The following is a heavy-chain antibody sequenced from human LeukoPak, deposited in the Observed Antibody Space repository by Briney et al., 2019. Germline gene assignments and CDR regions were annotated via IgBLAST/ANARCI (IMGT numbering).Heavy chain of an antibody. D-gene: IGHD2-21*02. V-gene: IGHV3-33*06. CDR3: AKTYCGGDCYSEIDY. CDR2: IWYDGSNK. Sequence: GGSLRLSCAASGFTFSSYGMHWVRQAPGKGLEWVAVIWYDGSNKYYADSVKGRLAISRDNSKSTLYLQMNSLRAEDTAVYYCAKTYCGGDCYSEIDYWGQGTLVTVSS. J-gene: IGHJ4*02. CDR1: GFTFSSYG.